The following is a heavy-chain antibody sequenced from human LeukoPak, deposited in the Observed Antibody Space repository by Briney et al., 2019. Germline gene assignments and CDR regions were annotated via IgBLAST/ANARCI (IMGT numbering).Heavy chain of an antibody. V-gene: IGHV3-66*01. CDR3: AARPDSSRGPYDY. J-gene: IGHJ4*02. CDR2: ICTDGST. D-gene: IGHD3-16*01. CDR1: AYSVTDKP. Sequence: PGRSLRLSCAASAYSVTDKPMTCARQAAGKGLEWVSVICTDGSTHYSESVRGRFYHSRDNSKNALYLQMNSLGAEDTAVYYCAARPDSSRGPYDYGGQGTLVTVSS.